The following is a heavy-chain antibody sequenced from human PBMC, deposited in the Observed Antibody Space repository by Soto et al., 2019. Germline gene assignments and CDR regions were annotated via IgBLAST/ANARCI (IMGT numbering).Heavy chain of an antibody. V-gene: IGHV1-69*13. Sequence: GASVKVSCKASGGTFSSYAISWVRQAPGQGLEWMGGIIPIFGTANYAQKFQGRVTITADESTSTAYMELSSLRSEDTAVYYCARLSSDDYGDYGEPYYSYGMDVWGQGTTVTVSS. CDR3: ARLSSDDYGDYGEPYYSYGMDV. CDR1: GGTFSSYA. D-gene: IGHD4-17*01. J-gene: IGHJ6*02. CDR2: IIPIFGTA.